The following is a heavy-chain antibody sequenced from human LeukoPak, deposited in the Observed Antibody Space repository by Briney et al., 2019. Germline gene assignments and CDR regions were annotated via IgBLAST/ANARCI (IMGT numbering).Heavy chain of an antibody. CDR1: GFTFSSYW. J-gene: IGHJ3*02. V-gene: IGHV3-74*01. D-gene: IGHD1-1*01. Sequence: GGSLRLSCAASGFTFSSYWMHWVRQPPGKGLVWVSRINSDGSSTSYADSVKGRFTISRDNAKNTLYLQMNSLRAEDTAVYYCARDRGGQLGDAFDIWGQGTMVTVSS. CDR3: ARDRGGQLGDAFDI. CDR2: INSDGSST.